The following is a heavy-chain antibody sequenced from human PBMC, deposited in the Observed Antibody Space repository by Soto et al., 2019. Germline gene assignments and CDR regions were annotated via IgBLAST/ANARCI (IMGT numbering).Heavy chain of an antibody. CDR3: ARDGRDFWNGYYTAHWFDT. Sequence: GGSLRLSCAASGFSFSDYAMHWVRQAPGKGPEWVAVISYDGTNKYYAESVKGRFTIYRDDSKKTLDLQMNSLRAEDTAVYFCARDGRDFWNGYYTAHWFDTWGQGTLVTVSS. D-gene: IGHD3-3*01. J-gene: IGHJ5*02. CDR2: ISYDGTNK. V-gene: IGHV3-30*04. CDR1: GFSFSDYA.